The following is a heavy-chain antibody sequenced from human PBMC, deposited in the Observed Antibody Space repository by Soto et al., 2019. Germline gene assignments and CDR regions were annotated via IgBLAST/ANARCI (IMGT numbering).Heavy chain of an antibody. CDR3: ARIPPIVAPNEFS. CDR2: INKDGSIT. CDR1: GFIFSNYW. D-gene: IGHD6-6*01. J-gene: IGHJ4*01. V-gene: IGHV3-74*01. Sequence: HPGGSLRLSCAASGFIFSNYWMNWVRQAPGKGLVWVSRINKDGSITSHADSVKGRFTISRDNAKNTLYLQMNSLGVEDTAMYYCARIPPIVAPNEFSWGQGTLVTVSS.